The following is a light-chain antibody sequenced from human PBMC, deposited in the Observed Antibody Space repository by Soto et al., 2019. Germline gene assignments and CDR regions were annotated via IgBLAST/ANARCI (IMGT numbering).Light chain of an antibody. CDR1: QSVRSW. CDR3: QQYDNYPLT. CDR2: DAS. Sequence: DIQMPQSPSTLSASVGERLTITCRASQSVRSWLAWYQQKPGRALKFLIYDASSLESGVPSRFSGSGSGTEFTLTISNLQPDDFATYYCQQYDNYPLTVGGGTKVDIK. J-gene: IGKJ4*01. V-gene: IGKV1-5*01.